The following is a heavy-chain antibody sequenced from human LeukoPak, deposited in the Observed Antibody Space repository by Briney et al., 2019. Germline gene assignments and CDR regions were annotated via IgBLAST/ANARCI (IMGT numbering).Heavy chain of an antibody. J-gene: IGHJ4*02. Sequence: ASVKVSCKASGYTFTSYAMHWVRQAPGQRLEWMGWINGGNGKTKYSQKFQGRVTITRDTSASTAYMELSSLRSDDTAVYYCARVYSSSWYLDYWGQGTLVTVSS. V-gene: IGHV1-3*01. CDR1: GYTFTSYA. D-gene: IGHD6-13*01. CDR3: ARVYSSSWYLDY. CDR2: INGGNGKT.